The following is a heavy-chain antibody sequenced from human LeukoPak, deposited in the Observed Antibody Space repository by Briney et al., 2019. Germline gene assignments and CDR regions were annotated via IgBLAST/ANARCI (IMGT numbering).Heavy chain of an antibody. CDR3: ARGGQRWLDP. D-gene: IGHD2-2*01. CDR2: IGEDGSEK. Sequence: GSLRLSCATSGFTLSNYWMTWVRQAPGKGLEWVANIGEDGSEKYYVESVKGRFTISRDNAKNSVDLQMNSLRGEDTAVYYCARGGQRWLDPWGQGTPVTVAS. J-gene: IGHJ5*02. V-gene: IGHV3-7*04. CDR1: GFTLSNYW.